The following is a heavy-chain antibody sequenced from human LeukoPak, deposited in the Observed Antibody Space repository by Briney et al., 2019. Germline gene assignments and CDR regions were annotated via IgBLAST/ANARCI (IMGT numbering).Heavy chain of an antibody. Sequence: ASVKLSCKASGYTFTSYDINWVRQATGPGLEWLGWMNPNSDNTGYAQKFQGRLPISRNASIDTAYMELSRLRAEDAAIYYCARARGGVYYDRSGYMCYWGQGTLLTVSS. CDR1: GYTFTSYD. CDR2: MNPNSDNT. V-gene: IGHV1-8*01. D-gene: IGHD3-22*01. J-gene: IGHJ4*02. CDR3: ARARGGVYYDRSGYMCY.